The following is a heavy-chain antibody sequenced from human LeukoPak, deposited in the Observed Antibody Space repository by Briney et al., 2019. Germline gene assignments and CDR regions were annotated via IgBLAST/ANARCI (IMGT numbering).Heavy chain of an antibody. CDR2: ITPNADRT. Sequence: GGSLRLSCAASGFTFGSYGMSWFRQAPGKRLGLVSFITPNADRTSYADSVEGRFTISRDNPRNTLYMQMNSLRDEDTALYYCAIMHGYYDGSGYWVQWGQGTLVTVSS. D-gene: IGHD3-22*01. J-gene: IGHJ1*01. CDR1: GFTFGSYG. CDR3: AIMHGYYDGSGYWVQ. V-gene: IGHV3-23*01.